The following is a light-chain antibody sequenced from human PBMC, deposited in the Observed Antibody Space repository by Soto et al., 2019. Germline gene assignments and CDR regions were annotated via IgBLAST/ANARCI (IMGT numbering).Light chain of an antibody. CDR3: QQYYEFPLT. CDR2: GAS. V-gene: IGKV1-39*01. Sequence: DIQMTQSPSSLSTSVGDRVTITCRTSQSVSTYLNWYQQRPGKAPKLLIYGASSLQSGVPSRFSGSGSGTHFTLTISRLQSEDFATYYCQQYYEFPLTFGGGTKV. J-gene: IGKJ4*01. CDR1: QSVSTY.